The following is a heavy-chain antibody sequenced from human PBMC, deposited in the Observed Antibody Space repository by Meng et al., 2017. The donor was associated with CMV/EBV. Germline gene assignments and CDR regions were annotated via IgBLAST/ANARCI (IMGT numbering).Heavy chain of an antibody. CDR2: INPNSGGT. J-gene: IGHJ6*02. CDR1: GYTFTGYY. Sequence: ASVKVSCKASGYTFTGYYMHWVRQAPGQGLEWMGWINPNSGGTNYAQKFRGRVTMTRDTSISTAYMELSSLRSEDTAVYYCARGGYGSGVPYGMDVWGQGTTVTVSS. D-gene: IGHD3-10*01. V-gene: IGHV1-2*02. CDR3: ARGGYGSGVPYGMDV.